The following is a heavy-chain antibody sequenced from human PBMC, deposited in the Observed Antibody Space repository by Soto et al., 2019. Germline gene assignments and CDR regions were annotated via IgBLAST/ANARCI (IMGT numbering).Heavy chain of an antibody. V-gene: IGHV1-69*01. CDR3: ARGCSGGSCYRRDAFDI. D-gene: IGHD2-15*01. Sequence: QVQLVQSGAEVKKPGSSVKVSCKASGGTFSSYAISWVRQAPGQGLEWMGGIIPIFGTANYAQKFQGRVTITADESTSTAYMELSSLISEDTAVYYCARGCSGGSCYRRDAFDIWGQGTMVTVSS. CDR1: GGTFSSYA. J-gene: IGHJ3*02. CDR2: IIPIFGTA.